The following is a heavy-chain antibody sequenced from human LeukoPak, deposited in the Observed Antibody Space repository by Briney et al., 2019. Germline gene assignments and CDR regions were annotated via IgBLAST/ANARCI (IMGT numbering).Heavy chain of an antibody. J-gene: IGHJ3*02. CDR2: SYYSGSST. Sequence: SETLSLTCTVSGGSITGYYWSWIRQPPGKGLDWIAYSYYSGSSTNYNPSLKSRVTISVDTSKNQFSLKLSSVPAADTAVYYRARLSRVPVAGLTYQSFDMWGQGTMATVSS. V-gene: IGHV4-59*01. D-gene: IGHD6-19*01. CDR3: ARLSRVPVAGLTYQSFDM. CDR1: GGSITGYY.